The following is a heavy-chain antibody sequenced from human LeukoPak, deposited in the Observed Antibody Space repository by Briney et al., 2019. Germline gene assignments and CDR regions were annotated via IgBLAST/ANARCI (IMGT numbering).Heavy chain of an antibody. CDR1: GYTFTSYG. J-gene: IGHJ4*02. Sequence: SVKVSCKASGYTFTSYGISWVRQAPGQGLEWMGGIIPIFGTANYAQKFQGRVTITADESTSTAYMELSSLRSEDTAVYYCARAGMVRGVTHFDYWGQGTLVTVSS. CDR2: IIPIFGTA. CDR3: ARAGMVRGVTHFDY. V-gene: IGHV1-69*13. D-gene: IGHD3-10*01.